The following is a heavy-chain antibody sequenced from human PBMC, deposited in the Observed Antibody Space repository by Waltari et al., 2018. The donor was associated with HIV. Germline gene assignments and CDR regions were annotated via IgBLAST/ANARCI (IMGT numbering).Heavy chain of an antibody. CDR2: IIPSLGIA. J-gene: IGHJ4*02. D-gene: IGHD6-19*01. CDR1: GGTFSSYA. Sequence: QVQLVQSGAEVKKPGSSVKVSCKASGGTFSSYAISWVRQAPGQGLEWMGRIIPSLGIANYAQKFQGRVTITADKSTSTAYMELSSLRSEDTAVYYCARIYSSGWYFDYWGQGTLVTVSS. V-gene: IGHV1-69*04. CDR3: ARIYSSGWYFDY.